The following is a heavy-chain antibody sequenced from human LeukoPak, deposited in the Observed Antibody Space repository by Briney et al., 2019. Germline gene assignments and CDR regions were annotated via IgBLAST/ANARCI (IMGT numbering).Heavy chain of an antibody. J-gene: IGHJ4*02. D-gene: IGHD3-22*01. CDR1: GPNFGESA. CDR3: AKGGGNYYDSSGYYNYFDY. Sequence: GGSLRLSCVASGPNFGESAMHWVRQAPGKGLEWVSTISGSGASTYYADSVKGRFTISRDNSKNTLLLQMNSLRAEDTAVYHCAKGGGNYYDSSGYYNYFDYWGQGTLVTVSS. V-gene: IGHV3-23*01. CDR2: ISGSGAST.